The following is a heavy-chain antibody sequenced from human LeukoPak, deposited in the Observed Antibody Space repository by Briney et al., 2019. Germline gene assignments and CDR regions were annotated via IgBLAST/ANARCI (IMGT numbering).Heavy chain of an antibody. V-gene: IGHV3-30*02. CDR1: GFIFSTYG. CDR2: IRHDGSIK. CDR3: AKDSLADIDY. J-gene: IGHJ4*02. Sequence: GGSLRLSCAASGFIFSTYGMYWVLQAPGKGLEWVAFIRHDGSIKNYADSVKGRSTISRDNSKNTLYLQMNSLRAEDTAVYYCAKDSLADIDYWGQGTLVTVSS. D-gene: IGHD3-16*01.